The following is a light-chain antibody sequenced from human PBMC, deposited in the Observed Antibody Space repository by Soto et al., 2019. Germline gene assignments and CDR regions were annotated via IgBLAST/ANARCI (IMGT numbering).Light chain of an antibody. J-gene: IGLJ2*01. V-gene: IGLV2-18*02. CDR1: SSDIGSYDR. CDR2: EVT. CDR3: SSYTTASTPV. Sequence: QSALTQPPSVSGSPGQSVTISCTGTSSDIGSYDRVSWYQQPPRTAAKLIIYEVTNRPSGVPDRFSGSKSGNMASLTISGLQAEDEADYYCSSYTTASTPVFGGGTKLTVL.